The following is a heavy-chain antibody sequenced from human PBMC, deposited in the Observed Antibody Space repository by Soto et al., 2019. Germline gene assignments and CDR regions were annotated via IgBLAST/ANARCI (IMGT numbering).Heavy chain of an antibody. J-gene: IGHJ4*02. CDR1: GFTLTSYT. CDR2: FRATDGTT. Sequence: GGSLRLSCVASGFTLTSYTMNWIRQAPGKGLEWVSAFRATDGTTHYADSVKGRFTISRDSSKNTLYLQMNSLGGDDTAVYYCARDSGRGGDDYWGQGTLVTVSS. D-gene: IGHD3-16*01. V-gene: IGHV3-23*01. CDR3: ARDSGRGGDDY.